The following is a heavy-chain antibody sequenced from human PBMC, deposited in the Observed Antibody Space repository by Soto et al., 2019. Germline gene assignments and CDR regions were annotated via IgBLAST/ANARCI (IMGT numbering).Heavy chain of an antibody. V-gene: IGHV3-48*01. D-gene: IGHD2-15*01. CDR3: ARAIDG. J-gene: IGHJ4*02. Sequence: EVQVVESGGGLVQPGGSLRLSCAASGFTFSSYSMNWVRQAPGKGLEWVSYISSSSSTIFYADSVKGRFTISRDNAKHSLYLQMNSLRAAATAVYYCARAIDGGGQGPLVTVSS. CDR2: ISSSSSTI. CDR1: GFTFSSYS.